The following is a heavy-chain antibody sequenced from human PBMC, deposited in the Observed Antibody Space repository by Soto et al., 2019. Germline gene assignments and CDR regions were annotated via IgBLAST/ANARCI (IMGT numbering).Heavy chain of an antibody. CDR1: GFTFSSYS. J-gene: IGHJ5*02. CDR2: ISSSSRTI. V-gene: IGHV3-48*01. CDR3: ARDSATSFDP. Sequence: GGSLRLSCAASGFTFSSYSMNWVRQAPGKGLEWISYISSSSRTIYDADSVKGRFTISRDNAKNSLYLQMNSLRADDTAVYYRARDSATSFDPWGQGTLVTVSS.